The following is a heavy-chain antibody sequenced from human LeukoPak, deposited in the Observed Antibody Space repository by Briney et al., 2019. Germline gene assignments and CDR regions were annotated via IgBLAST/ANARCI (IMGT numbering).Heavy chain of an antibody. V-gene: IGHV1-69*04. Sequence: SVKVSCKASGGTFSSYAISWVRPAPGQGLEWMGRIIPILGIANYAQKFQGRVTITADKSTSTAYMELSSLRSEDTAVYYCAREGMRLYYYGMDVWGQGTTVTVSS. J-gene: IGHJ6*02. CDR2: IIPILGIA. CDR1: GGTFSSYA. CDR3: AREGMRLYYYGMDV.